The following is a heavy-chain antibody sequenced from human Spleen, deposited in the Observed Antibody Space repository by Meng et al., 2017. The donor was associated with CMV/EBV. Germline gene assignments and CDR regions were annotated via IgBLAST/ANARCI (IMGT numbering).Heavy chain of an antibody. CDR3: ARLRGSGYYR. CDR1: GFTFSDYY. D-gene: IGHD5-12*01. J-gene: IGHJ5*02. Sequence: VQLVGSGGGLVKPGGSLRLSCAASGFTFSDYYMSWIRQAPGKGLEWIGEINHSGSTNYNPSLKSRVTISVDTSKNQFSLKLSSVTAADTAVYYCARLRGSGYYRWGQGTLVTVSS. V-gene: IGHV4-34*01. CDR2: INHSGST.